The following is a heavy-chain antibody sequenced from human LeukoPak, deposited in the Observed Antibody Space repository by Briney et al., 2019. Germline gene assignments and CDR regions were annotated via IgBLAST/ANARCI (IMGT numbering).Heavy chain of an antibody. CDR3: ARDLYSVGSWYEAD. CDR1: GFTFSSYW. D-gene: IGHD6-13*01. J-gene: IGHJ4*02. CDR2: IKQDGSEK. V-gene: IGHV3-7*01. Sequence: GGSLRLSCAASGFTFSSYWMTWVRQAPGKGLEWVANIKQDGSEKYYVDSVKGRFTISRDNAKNSLYLQMNSLRAEDTAVYYCARDLYSVGSWYEADWGQGTLVTVSS.